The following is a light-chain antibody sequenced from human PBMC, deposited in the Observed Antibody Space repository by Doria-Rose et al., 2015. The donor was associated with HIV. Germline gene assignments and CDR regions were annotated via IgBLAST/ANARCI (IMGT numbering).Light chain of an antibody. J-gene: IGKJ3*01. CDR3: QQRSNWPPIFT. CDR2: DAS. V-gene: IGKV3-11*01. Sequence: PGERATLSCRACQSVSSNLAWYQQKPGQAPRLLIYDASNRATGIPARFSGSGSGTDFTLTISSLEPEDFAVYFCQQRSNWPPIFTFGPGTKVDI. CDR1: QSVSSN.